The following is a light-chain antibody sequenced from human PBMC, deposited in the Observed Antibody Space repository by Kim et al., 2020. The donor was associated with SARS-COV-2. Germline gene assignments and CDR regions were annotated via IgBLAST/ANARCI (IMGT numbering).Light chain of an antibody. V-gene: IGLV3-19*01. CDR2: GKN. CDR1: SLRSYY. CDR3: NSRDSSGNHLV. J-gene: IGLJ2*01. Sequence: SSELPQDPAVSVALGQTVRITCQGDSLRSYYASWYQQKPGQAPVLVIYGKNNRPSGIPDRISGSSSGNTASLTITGAQAEDEADYYCNSRDSSGNHLVFG.